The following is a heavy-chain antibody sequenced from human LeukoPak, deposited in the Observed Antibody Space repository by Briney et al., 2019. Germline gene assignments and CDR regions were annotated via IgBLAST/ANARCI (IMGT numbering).Heavy chain of an antibody. CDR1: GFTFSSYA. CDR2: ISYDGSNK. J-gene: IGHJ4*02. CDR3: ARGEAAAGTGFDY. Sequence: PGGSLRLSCAASGFTFSSYAMHWVRQAPGKGLEWVAVISYDGSNKYYADSVKGRFTISRDNSKNTLYLQMNSLRAEDTAVYYCARGEAAAGTGFDYWGQGTLVTVSS. V-gene: IGHV3-30-3*01. D-gene: IGHD6-13*01.